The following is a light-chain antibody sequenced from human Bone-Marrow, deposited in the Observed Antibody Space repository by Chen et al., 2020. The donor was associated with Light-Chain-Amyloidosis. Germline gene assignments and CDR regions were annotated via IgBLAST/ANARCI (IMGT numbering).Light chain of an antibody. CDR3: QVWDSSSYRPV. CDR2: DDS. J-gene: IGLJ3*02. V-gene: IGLV3-21*02. CDR1: NIGSTS. Sequence: SYVLTQPSSVSVAPGQTATIACGGNNIGSTSVHWYQQTPGQAPLLVDYDDSDRPSGIPERLSGSNAVNTATLTISRVEAGDEADYYCQVWDSSSYRPVFGGRTKLTVL.